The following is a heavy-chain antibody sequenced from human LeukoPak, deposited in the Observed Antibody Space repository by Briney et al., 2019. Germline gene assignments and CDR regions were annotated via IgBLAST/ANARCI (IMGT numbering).Heavy chain of an antibody. D-gene: IGHD1-1*01. CDR2: LFYTGST. CDR1: GASLSSYS. Sequence: SETLSLTCNVSGASLSSYSWSWIRQPPGKGLEWIGYLFYTGSTYYNPSLKSRVTISVDTSKNQFSLKLSSVTAADTAMYYCARGAGSTTSNDAFDIWGQGTMVTVSS. V-gene: IGHV4-59*12. J-gene: IGHJ3*02. CDR3: ARGAGSTTSNDAFDI.